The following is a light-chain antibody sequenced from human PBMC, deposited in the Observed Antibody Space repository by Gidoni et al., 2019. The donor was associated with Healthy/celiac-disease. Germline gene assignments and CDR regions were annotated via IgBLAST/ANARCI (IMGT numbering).Light chain of an antibody. Sequence: IVLTQSPGPLPLSPGERATLSCRASQSVSSSYLAWYQQKPGQAPRLLIYGASSSATGIPDRFSGSGSGTDFTLTISRLEPEDFAVYYCQQYGSSPWTFGQGTKVEIK. CDR1: QSVSSSY. CDR3: QQYGSSPWT. V-gene: IGKV3-20*01. J-gene: IGKJ1*01. CDR2: GAS.